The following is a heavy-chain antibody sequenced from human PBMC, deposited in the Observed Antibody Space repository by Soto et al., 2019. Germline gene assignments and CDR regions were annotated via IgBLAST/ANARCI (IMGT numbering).Heavy chain of an antibody. CDR1: GFTFSSDW. V-gene: IGHV3-74*01. J-gene: IGHJ4*02. CDR3: ARGPRGLYHHDY. Sequence: GGSLRLSCAASGFTFSSDWMHWVRQAAGKGLVWASRINMDGSSTNYADSVKGRFTISRDNAKNTLYLQMNSLRVDDTAVYYCARGPRGLYHHDYWGQGALVTVSS. D-gene: IGHD2-2*01. CDR2: INMDGSST.